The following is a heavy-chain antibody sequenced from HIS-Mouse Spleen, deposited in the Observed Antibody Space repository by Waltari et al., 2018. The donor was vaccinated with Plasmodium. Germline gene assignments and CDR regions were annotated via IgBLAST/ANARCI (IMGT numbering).Heavy chain of an antibody. CDR1: GYTFTSYG. CDR3: ARAEYSSSSAFDI. Sequence: QVQLVQSGAEVKKPGASVKVSCKASGYTFTSYGISWVRQAPGQGLEWMGWINPNSGGTNYAQKFQGRVTMTRDTSISTAYMELSRLRSDDTAVYYCARAEYSSSSAFDIWGQGTMVTVSS. V-gene: IGHV1-2*02. J-gene: IGHJ3*02. CDR2: INPNSGGT. D-gene: IGHD6-6*01.